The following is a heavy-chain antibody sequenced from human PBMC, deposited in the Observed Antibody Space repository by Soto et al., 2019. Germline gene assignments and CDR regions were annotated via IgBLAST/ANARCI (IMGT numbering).Heavy chain of an antibody. CDR3: ARDRVESGYPEYFQH. J-gene: IGHJ1*01. CDR2: IYSGGST. D-gene: IGHD5-12*01. V-gene: IGHV3-53*01. Sequence: EVQLVESGGGLIQPGGSLRLSCAASEFTVSSNYMSWIRQAPGKGLEWVSVIYSGGSTYYADSVKGRFTISRDNSKNTLYLQMNCLRAEDTAVYYCARDRVESGYPEYFQHWGQGTLVTVSS. CDR1: EFTVSSNY.